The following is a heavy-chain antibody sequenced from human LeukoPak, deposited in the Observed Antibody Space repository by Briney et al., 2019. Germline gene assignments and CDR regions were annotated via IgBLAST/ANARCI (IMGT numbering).Heavy chain of an antibody. Sequence: PGGSLRLSCAASGFTFSTYAMHWVRQAPGKGLEWVAAISYDGSNKYNADSVKGRFTISRDNSKNTLYLQMNSLRVEDTAVYYCAGAGGQFPDYWGQGTLVTVSS. CDR2: ISYDGSNK. J-gene: IGHJ4*02. CDR1: GFTFSTYA. D-gene: IGHD3-16*01. CDR3: AGAGGQFPDY. V-gene: IGHV3-30*11.